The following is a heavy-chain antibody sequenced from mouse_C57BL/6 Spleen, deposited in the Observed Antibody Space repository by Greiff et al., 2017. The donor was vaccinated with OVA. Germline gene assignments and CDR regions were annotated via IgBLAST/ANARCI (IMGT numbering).Heavy chain of an antibody. J-gene: IGHJ2*01. D-gene: IGHD1-1*01. CDR3: ARDWAITTVVATDDY. CDR1: GYTFTSYT. V-gene: IGHV1-4*01. CDR2: INPSSGYT. Sequence: QVQLQQSGAELARPGASVKMSCKASGYTFTSYTMHWVKQRPGQGLEWIGYINPSSGYTKYNQKFKDKDTLTADKSSSTAYMQLSSLTSEDSAVYYCARDWAITTVVATDDYWGQGTTLTVSS.